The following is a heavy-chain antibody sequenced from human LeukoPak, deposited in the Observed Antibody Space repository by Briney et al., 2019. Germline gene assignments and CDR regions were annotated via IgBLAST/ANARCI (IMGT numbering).Heavy chain of an antibody. J-gene: IGHJ4*02. CDR2: ISTSSTTI. D-gene: IGHD6-13*01. CDR1: GFTFRIYS. CDR3: ARDKGPEGSSWYYFDS. Sequence: GGSLRLSCVGSGFTFRIYSLKWVRQAPGKGLEWISYISTSSTTIYYADSVKGRFTISRDSAKNSVYLQMNSLRDDDTAVYYCARDKGPEGSSWYYFDSWGQGTLVTVSS. V-gene: IGHV3-48*02.